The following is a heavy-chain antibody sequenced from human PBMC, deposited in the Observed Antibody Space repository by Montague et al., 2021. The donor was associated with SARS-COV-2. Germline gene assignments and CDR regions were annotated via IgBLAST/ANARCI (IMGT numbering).Heavy chain of an antibody. CDR3: ASPTYYYDSSGSDAFDI. CDR2: INQSGRT. J-gene: IGHJ3*02. V-gene: IGHV4-34*01. CDR1: GGSISNYY. Sequence: SETLSLTCTVSGGSISNYYWSWIRQPPEKGLEWIGEINQSGRTNNNPSLKSRVIISVDTSKNQFSLKLSSATAADTAVYYCASPTYYYDSSGSDAFDIWGQGTMVTVSS. D-gene: IGHD3-22*01.